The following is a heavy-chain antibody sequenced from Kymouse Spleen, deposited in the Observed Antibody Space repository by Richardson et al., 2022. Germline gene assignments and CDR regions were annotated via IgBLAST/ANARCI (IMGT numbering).Heavy chain of an antibody. D-gene: IGHD3-22*01. J-gene: IGHJ3*02. CDR1: GGSFSGYY. CDR3: ARDYYDSTMDAFDI. Sequence: QVQLQQWGAGLLKPSETLSLTCAVYGGSFSGYYWSWIRQPPGKGLEWIGEINHSGSTNYNPSLKSRVTISVDTSKNQFSLKLSSVTAADTAVYYCARDYYDSTMDAFDIWGQGTMVTVSS. CDR2: INHSGST. V-gene: IGHV4-34*01.